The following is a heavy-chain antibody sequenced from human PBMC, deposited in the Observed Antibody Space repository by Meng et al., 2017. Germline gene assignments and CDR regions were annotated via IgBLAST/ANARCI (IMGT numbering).Heavy chain of an antibody. CDR2: INHSGST. Sequence: QWRRAQGGAGLLKPSEPLSLPCAVYGGSFSGYYWSWIPQPPGKGRGWIGEINHSGSTNYNPSLKSRVTISVDTSKNQFSLKLSSVTAADTAVYYCARVGKVVTAPLTYWGQGTLVTVSS. CDR1: GGSFSGYY. D-gene: IGHD2-21*02. V-gene: IGHV4-34*01. J-gene: IGHJ4*02. CDR3: ARVGKVVTAPLTY.